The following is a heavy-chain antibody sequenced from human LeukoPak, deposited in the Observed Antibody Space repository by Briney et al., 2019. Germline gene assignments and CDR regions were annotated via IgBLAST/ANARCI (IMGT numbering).Heavy chain of an antibody. CDR3: ARDLPLHYYDSSGYFDY. V-gene: IGHV1-69*04. J-gene: IGHJ4*02. CDR1: GGAFSSYA. D-gene: IGHD3-22*01. CDR2: IIPILGIA. Sequence: SVKVSCKASGGAFSSYAISWVRQAPGQGLEWMGRIIPILGIANYAQKFQGRVTITADKSTSTAYMELSSLRSEDTAVYYCARDLPLHYYDSSGYFDYWGQGTLVTVSS.